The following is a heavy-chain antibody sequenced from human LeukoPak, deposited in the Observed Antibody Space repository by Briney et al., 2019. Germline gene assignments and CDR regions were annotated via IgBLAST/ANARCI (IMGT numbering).Heavy chain of an antibody. D-gene: IGHD2-15*01. V-gene: IGHV3-23*01. CDR2: ITSGFTA. CDR3: AKDYSHSRVGDVFLEY. J-gene: IGHJ4*02. CDR1: GLTFSDYA. Sequence: PGGSLRLSCAASGLTFSDYAMSWVRQAPGKGLEWVSGITSGFTAHYADSVKGRFTISRDNFRNPFHLQMNSLRAEATAVYYCAKDYSHSRVGDVFLEYWGQGTLVTVSS.